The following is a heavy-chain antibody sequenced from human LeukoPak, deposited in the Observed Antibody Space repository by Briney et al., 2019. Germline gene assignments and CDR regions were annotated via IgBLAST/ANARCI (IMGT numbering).Heavy chain of an antibody. V-gene: IGHV4-59*01. CDR1: GASSSSYY. D-gene: IGHD3-10*01. CDR2: IYYRGSA. CDR3: ARQTGVYYYMDV. J-gene: IGHJ6*03. Sequence: SETLSLTCTVSGASSSSYYWSWIRQPPGKGLEWIGYIYYRGSANYNPSLKSRVTISVDTSKNQISLRLTSVSAADTAVYYCARQTGVYYYMDVWGKWTTVTVPS.